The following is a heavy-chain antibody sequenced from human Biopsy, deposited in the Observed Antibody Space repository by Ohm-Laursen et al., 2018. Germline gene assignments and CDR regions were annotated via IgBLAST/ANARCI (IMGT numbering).Heavy chain of an antibody. J-gene: IGHJ5*02. CDR2: IYTSGIT. CDR3: ARDRDRRGWFDP. Sequence: SDTLSLTCTVSGGSLSSYSWSWIRQPAGKGLEWIGQIYTSGITNYNPSLKSRVTMSVDTSKNKFSLRVSSVTAADTAVHYCARDRDRRGWFDPWGQGTLVTVSS. V-gene: IGHV4-4*07. D-gene: IGHD1-14*01. CDR1: GGSLSSYS.